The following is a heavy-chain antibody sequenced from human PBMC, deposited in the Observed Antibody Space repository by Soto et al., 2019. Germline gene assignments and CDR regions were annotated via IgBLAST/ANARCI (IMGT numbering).Heavy chain of an antibody. CDR3: AKENYYGSGSGQFDY. J-gene: IGHJ4*02. Sequence: ESGGGLVQPGRSLRLSCAASGFTFDDYAMHWVRQAPGKGLEWVSGISWNSGSIGYADSVKGRFTISRDNAKNSLYLPMNSLRAEDTALYYCAKENYYGSGSGQFDYWGQGTLVTVSS. D-gene: IGHD3-10*01. CDR2: ISWNSGSI. CDR1: GFTFDDYA. V-gene: IGHV3-9*01.